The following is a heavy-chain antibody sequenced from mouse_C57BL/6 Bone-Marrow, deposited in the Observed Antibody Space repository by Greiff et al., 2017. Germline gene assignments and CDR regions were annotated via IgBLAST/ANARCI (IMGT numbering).Heavy chain of an antibody. CDR2: IDPENGDT. D-gene: IGHD1-1*02. J-gene: IGHJ3*01. CDR3: TTSVDYVGAY. V-gene: IGHV14-4*01. Sequence: EVQLQQSGAELVRPGASVKLSCTASGFNIKDDYMHWVKQRTEQGLEWIGWIDPENGDTEYASKFQGKATITADTSSNTAYLQLSSLTSEDTAVYYCTTSVDYVGAYWGQGTLVTVSA. CDR1: GFNIKDDY.